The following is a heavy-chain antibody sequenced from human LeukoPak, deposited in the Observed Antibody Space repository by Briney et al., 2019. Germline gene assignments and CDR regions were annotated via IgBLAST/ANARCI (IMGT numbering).Heavy chain of an antibody. CDR3: ARDMGRMLDY. CDR2: IYYSGST. J-gene: IGHJ4*02. D-gene: IGHD1-26*01. Sequence: SETLSLTCTVSGGSISSSSYYWGWIRQPPGKGLEWIGSIYYSGSTYYNPSLKSRVTISVDTSKNQFSLQLTSVTPEDTAVYYCARDMGRMLDYWGQGALVTVSS. CDR1: GGSISSSSYY. V-gene: IGHV4-39*02.